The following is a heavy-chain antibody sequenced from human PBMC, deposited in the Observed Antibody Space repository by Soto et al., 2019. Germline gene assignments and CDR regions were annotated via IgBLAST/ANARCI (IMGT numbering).Heavy chain of an antibody. CDR2: MNPNSGNT. CDR3: AREGLYRSMQDNTFDI. Sequence: QVQLVQSGAEVKRSGASVRISCKASGYTFNRHDINWVRQATGQGPEWIGWMNPNSGNTGYPQKSQGRVTITMDPSIPTAYIDLSSLTSEATAIHYCAREGLYRSMQDNTFDIWGQGTMVSVSS. J-gene: IGHJ3*02. D-gene: IGHD6-19*01. V-gene: IGHV1-8*01. CDR1: GYTFNRHD.